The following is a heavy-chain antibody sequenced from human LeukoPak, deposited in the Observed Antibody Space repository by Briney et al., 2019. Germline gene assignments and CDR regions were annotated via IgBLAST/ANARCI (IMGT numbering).Heavy chain of an antibody. CDR3: ARALGYCSSTSCGYYYYYGMDV. D-gene: IGHD2-2*01. CDR1: GYTFTSYY. J-gene: IGHJ6*02. V-gene: IGHV1-46*01. CDR2: INPSGGST. Sequence: ASVTVSCKASGYTFTSYYMHWVRQAPGQGLEWMGIINPSGGSTSYARKFQGRVTMTRDTSTSTVYMELSSLRSEDTAVYYCARALGYCSSTSCGYYYYYGMDVWGQGTTVTVSS.